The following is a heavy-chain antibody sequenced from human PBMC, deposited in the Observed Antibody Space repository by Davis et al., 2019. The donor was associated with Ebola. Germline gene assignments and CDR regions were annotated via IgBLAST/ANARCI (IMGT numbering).Heavy chain of an antibody. D-gene: IGHD3-10*01. V-gene: IGHV5-51*01. Sequence: GESLKISYKGFGYSFTTYWIGWVRQMPGKGLEWMGIIYPGDSDTRYSPSFQGQVTISADESISTAYLQWSSLKASDTAMYYCARGTSLARNFDYWGQGTLVTVSS. CDR3: ARGTSLARNFDY. CDR2: IYPGDSDT. J-gene: IGHJ4*02. CDR1: GYSFTTYW.